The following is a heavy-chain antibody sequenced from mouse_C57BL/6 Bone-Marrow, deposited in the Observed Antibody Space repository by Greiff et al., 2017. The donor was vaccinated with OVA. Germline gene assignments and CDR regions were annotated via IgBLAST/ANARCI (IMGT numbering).Heavy chain of an antibody. D-gene: IGHD2-4*01. CDR1: GYTFTSYG. Sequence: QVQLQQSGAELARPGASVKLSCKASGYTFTSYGISWVKQRTGQGLEWIGEIYPRSGNNYYNEKFKGKATLTADKSSSTAYMELRSLTSEDSAVYFCARSGPIYYDYGYFDVWGTGTTVTVSS. J-gene: IGHJ1*03. CDR2: IYPRSGNN. V-gene: IGHV1-81*01. CDR3: ARSGPIYYDYGYFDV.